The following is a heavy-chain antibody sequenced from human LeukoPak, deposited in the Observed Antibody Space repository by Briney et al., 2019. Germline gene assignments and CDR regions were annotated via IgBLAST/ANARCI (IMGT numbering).Heavy chain of an antibody. CDR1: GFTFSSYT. CDR3: ARDTYDILTGYYKWAFGI. CDR2: ISSSSSYI. Sequence: PGGSLRLSCAASGFTFSSYTMNWVRQAPGKGLEWVSSISSSSSYIYYADSVKGRFTISRDNAKNSLYLQMNSLRAEDTAVYYCARDTYDILTGYYKWAFGIWGQGTMVTVSS. V-gene: IGHV3-21*06. J-gene: IGHJ3*02. D-gene: IGHD3-9*01.